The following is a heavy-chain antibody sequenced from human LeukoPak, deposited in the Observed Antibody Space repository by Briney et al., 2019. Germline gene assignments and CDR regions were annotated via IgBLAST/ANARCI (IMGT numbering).Heavy chain of an antibody. V-gene: IGHV4-59*01. D-gene: IGHD5-24*01. CDR1: GGSISSYY. J-gene: IGHJ6*03. Sequence: PSETLSLTCTVSGGSISSYYWSWIRQPPGKGLEWIGYIYYSGSTNYNPSLKSRVTISVDTSKNQFSLKLSSVTAADTAVYYCASRTGRNRDGYNYPYYYYYMDVWGKGTTVTVSS. CDR2: IYYSGST. CDR3: ASRTGRNRDGYNYPYYYYYMDV.